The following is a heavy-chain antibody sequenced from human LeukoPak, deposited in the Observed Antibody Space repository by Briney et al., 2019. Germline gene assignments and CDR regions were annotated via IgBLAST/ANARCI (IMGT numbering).Heavy chain of an antibody. CDR2: INPNSGGT. D-gene: IGHD5-12*01. CDR1: GYTFTGYY. Sequence: ASVKVSCKASGYTFTGYYMHWVRQAPGQGLEWMGRINPNSGGTDYAQKFQGRVTMTGDTSISTAYMELSRLRSDDTAVYYCARAVSGYDFFDYWGQGTLVTVSS. V-gene: IGHV1-2*06. CDR3: ARAVSGYDFFDY. J-gene: IGHJ4*02.